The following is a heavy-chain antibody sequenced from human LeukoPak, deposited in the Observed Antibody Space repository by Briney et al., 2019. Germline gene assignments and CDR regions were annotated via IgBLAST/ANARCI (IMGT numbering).Heavy chain of an antibody. CDR1: GFTFSNSD. J-gene: IGHJ2*01. CDR3: ASGERPPPFTTDAWYFAL. D-gene: IGHD3-22*01. Sequence: PGGSLRLSCAASGFTFSNSDMHWVRQSAGKSLEWVSTIGTQADGFYPGSVKGRFTISRDNAKNTLYLHMNRLTAGDTGVYYCASGERPPPFTTDAWYFALWGRGTLVTVSS. V-gene: IGHV3-13*01. CDR2: IGTQADG.